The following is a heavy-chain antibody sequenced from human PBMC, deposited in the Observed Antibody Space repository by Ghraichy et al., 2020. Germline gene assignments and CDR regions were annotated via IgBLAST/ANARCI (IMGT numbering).Heavy chain of an antibody. Sequence: TLSLTCAVSGASISSSTYYWDWIRQPPGKGLEWIGGVSYTGSTYSNPSLKSRVTTSVDTSKNHVFLNLTSVTVADTAVYYCARRGYTWGKWFDPWGQGTLVIVSS. V-gene: IGHV4-39*02. CDR1: GASISSSTYY. CDR2: VSYTGST. J-gene: IGHJ5*02. D-gene: IGHD3-16*01. CDR3: ARRGYTWGKWFDP.